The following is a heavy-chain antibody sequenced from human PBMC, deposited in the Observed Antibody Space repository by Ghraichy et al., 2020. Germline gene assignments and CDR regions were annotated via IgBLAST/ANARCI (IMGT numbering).Heavy chain of an antibody. CDR1: GFTFSDAW. CDR2: IKSKVHGGTT. J-gene: IGHJ3*02. CDR3: TTITTFGFDI. Sequence: GGSPRLSCAASGFTFSDAWMNWVRQAAGKGLEWVGRIKSKVHGGTTDYAAPVKGRFTISRDDAKNTLYLQMNSPKTEDTAIYYCTTITTFGFDIWGQGTKVTVSS. V-gene: IGHV3-15*01. D-gene: IGHD4-11*01.